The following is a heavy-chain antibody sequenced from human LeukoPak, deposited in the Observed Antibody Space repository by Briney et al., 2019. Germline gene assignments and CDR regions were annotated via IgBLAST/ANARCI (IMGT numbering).Heavy chain of an antibody. CDR1: GFTFSSYW. CDR3: AGTVGAAMGWGMDV. J-gene: IGHJ6*02. CDR2: INSDGSNT. Sequence: PGRSLRLSCAASGFTFSSYWMHWVRQAPGKGLVWVSHINSDGSNTNYADSVKGRFTISRDNAKNTLYLQMNSLRAEDTAVYYCAGTVGAAMGWGMDVWGQGTTVTVSS. D-gene: IGHD2-2*01. V-gene: IGHV3-74*01.